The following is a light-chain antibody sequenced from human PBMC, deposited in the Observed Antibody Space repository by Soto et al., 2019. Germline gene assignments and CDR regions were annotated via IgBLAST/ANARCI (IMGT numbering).Light chain of an antibody. Sequence: TQAPRTLPLSPAPRPSLPCTASQSVSNNYLAWYQQKPGQAPRLLIYGASNRATGIPARFSGSGSGTDFTLTISSLEPEDFAVYYCQQRSNWPITFGQGTRLEIK. CDR2: GAS. CDR3: QQRSNWPIT. V-gene: IGKV3-11*01. CDR1: QSVSNNY. J-gene: IGKJ5*01.